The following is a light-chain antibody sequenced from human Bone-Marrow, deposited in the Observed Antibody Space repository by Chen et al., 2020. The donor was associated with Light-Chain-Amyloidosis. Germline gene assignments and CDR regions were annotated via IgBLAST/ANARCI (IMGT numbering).Light chain of an antibody. CDR2: RYT. CDR1: DLPTKY. J-gene: IGLJ2*01. CDR3: QSADSSGTYEVI. V-gene: IGLV3-25*03. Sequence: SYELTQPPSVSVSPGQTARITCSGDDLPTKYAYWYHQKPGQAPVLVIHRYTERPSGISERFSGLSSGTTAKLTISEVQAEDEADYHCQSADSSGTYEVIFGGGTKLTVL.